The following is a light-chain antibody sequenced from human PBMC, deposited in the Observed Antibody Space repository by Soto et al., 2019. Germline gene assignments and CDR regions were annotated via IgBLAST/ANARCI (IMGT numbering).Light chain of an antibody. CDR2: MAS. CDR3: QQHNTYPAT. V-gene: IGKV1-5*03. CDR1: QRISTW. J-gene: IGKJ1*01. Sequence: DIQMTQSPSTLSASVGDRVTITCRASQRISTWLAWYQQKPGKAPKLLIYMASTLESGVPSRFRGSASGTEFTLAISSLQPDDFAPYYCQQHNTYPATFGQGTKVEIK.